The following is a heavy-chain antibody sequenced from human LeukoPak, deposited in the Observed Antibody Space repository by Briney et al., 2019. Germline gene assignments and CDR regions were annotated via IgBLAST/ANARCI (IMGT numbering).Heavy chain of an antibody. CDR1: GGSISSYY. Sequence: SETLSLTCTVSGGSISSYYWSWIRQPPGKGLEWIGYIYYSGSTNYNPSLKSRVTISVDTSKNQFSLKMRSVTGADTAVYYCAREGSVRIVGYYGMDVWGQGTTVTVSS. CDR2: IYYSGST. J-gene: IGHJ6*02. CDR3: AREGSVRIVGYYGMDV. V-gene: IGHV4-59*01. D-gene: IGHD1-26*01.